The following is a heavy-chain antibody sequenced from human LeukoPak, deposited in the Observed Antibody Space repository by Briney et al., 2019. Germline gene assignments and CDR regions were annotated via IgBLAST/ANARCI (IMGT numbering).Heavy chain of an antibody. CDR1: GYSFTSYW. Sequence: GESLKISCKGSGYSFTSYWIGWVRQMPGEGLEWMGIIYPGDSDTRYSPSFQGQVTISADKSISTAYLQWSSLKASDTAMYYCARAGYLRVVLNWFDPWGQGTLVTVSS. CDR3: ARAGYLRVVLNWFDP. D-gene: IGHD3-3*01. V-gene: IGHV5-51*01. CDR2: IYPGDSDT. J-gene: IGHJ5*02.